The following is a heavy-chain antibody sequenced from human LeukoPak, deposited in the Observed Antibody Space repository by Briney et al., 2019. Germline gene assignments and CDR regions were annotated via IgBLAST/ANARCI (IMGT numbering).Heavy chain of an antibody. CDR1: GFTFSSYE. J-gene: IGHJ4*02. V-gene: IGHV3-48*03. Sequence: GGSLRLSCAASGFTFSSYEMNRVRQAPGKGLEWVSYISSSGSTIYYADSVKGRFTISRDNAKNSLYLQMNSLRAEDTAVYYCARESEQLDLDYWGQGTLVTVSS. CDR3: ARESEQLDLDY. D-gene: IGHD6-13*01. CDR2: ISSSGSTI.